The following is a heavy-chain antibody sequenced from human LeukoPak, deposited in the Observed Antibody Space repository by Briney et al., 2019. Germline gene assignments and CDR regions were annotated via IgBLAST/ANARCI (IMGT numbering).Heavy chain of an antibody. D-gene: IGHD6-13*01. V-gene: IGHV3-23*01. J-gene: IGHJ4*02. CDR2: ISGSGVST. CDR3: ANCGLAAAGTL. Sequence: GGSLRLSCAASGFTFSNYAMSWVRQAPGKGLEWVSGISGSGVSTYYADSVKGRFTISRDNSKNTLYLQMNSLRAEDTAVYYCANCGLAAAGTLWGQGTLVTVSS. CDR1: GFTFSNYA.